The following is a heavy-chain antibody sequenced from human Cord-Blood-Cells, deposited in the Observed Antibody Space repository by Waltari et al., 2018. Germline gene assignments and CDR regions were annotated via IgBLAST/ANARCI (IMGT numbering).Heavy chain of an antibody. V-gene: IGHV1-2*04. CDR3: ARDPHWKGLYYYYGMDV. CDR2: INPNSGGT. D-gene: IGHD1-1*01. CDR1: GYTFTGYY. J-gene: IGHJ6*02. Sequence: QVQLVQSGAEVKKPGASVKVSCKASGYTFTGYYMHWVRQAPGQGLEWMGWINPNSGGTNYAQKFQGWVTMTRDTSISTVYMELSRLRSDDTAVYYCARDPHWKGLYYYYGMDVWGQGTTVTVSS.